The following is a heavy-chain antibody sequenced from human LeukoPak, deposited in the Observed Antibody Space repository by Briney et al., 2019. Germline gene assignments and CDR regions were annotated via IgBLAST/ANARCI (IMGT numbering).Heavy chain of an antibody. J-gene: IGHJ5*02. CDR2: ISTYNGNT. D-gene: IGHD3-3*01. Sequence: GASVKVSCKASGDTFTNNYGISWVRQAPGQGLEWMGWISTYNGNTNYAQKFQGRVTMTTDTSTKTTYMELRSLRSDDTAIYFCAREEEWSAYPGWFDPWGQGTLVTVSS. V-gene: IGHV1-18*04. CDR1: GDTFTNNYG. CDR3: AREEEWSAYPGWFDP.